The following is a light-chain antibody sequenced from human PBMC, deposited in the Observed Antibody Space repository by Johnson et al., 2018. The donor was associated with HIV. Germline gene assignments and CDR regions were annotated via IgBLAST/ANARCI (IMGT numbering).Light chain of an antibody. CDR1: SSNIGKNY. CDR3: GTWDSSLGGV. CDR2: ENK. Sequence: QSVLTQPPSVSAAPGQMVSISCSGSSSNIGKNYVSWYQQFPGTAPKLLIHENKKRPSGIPDRFSGSKSGTSATLDITGRQTGDEADYYDGTWDSSLGGVFGTGTRVTVL. J-gene: IGLJ1*01. V-gene: IGLV1-51*02.